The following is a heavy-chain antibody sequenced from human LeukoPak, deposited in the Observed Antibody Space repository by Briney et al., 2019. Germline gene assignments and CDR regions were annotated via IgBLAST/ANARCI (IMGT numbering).Heavy chain of an antibody. CDR3: AKDLEAGDSSSWYGISYYYYYGMDV. CDR1: GFTFSSYG. J-gene: IGHJ6*02. V-gene: IGHV3-30*18. D-gene: IGHD6-13*01. CDR2: ISYDGSNK. Sequence: PGRSLRLSCAASGFTFSSYGMHWVRQAPGKGLEWVAVISYDGSNKYYADSVKGRFTISRDNSKNTLYLQMNSLRAEDTAVYYCAKDLEAGDSSSWYGISYYYYYGMDVWGQGTTVTVSS.